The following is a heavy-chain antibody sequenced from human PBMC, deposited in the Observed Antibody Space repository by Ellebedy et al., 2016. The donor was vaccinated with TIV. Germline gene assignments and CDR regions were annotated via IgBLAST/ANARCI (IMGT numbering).Heavy chain of an antibody. CDR1: GFTFDDYA. CDR2: ISWNSGSI. J-gene: IGHJ4*02. D-gene: IGHD6-13*01. V-gene: IGHV3-9*01. CDR3: VREIGAAGTSERSFDY. Sequence: GGSLRLSCAASGFTFDDYAMHWVRQAPGKGLEWVSGISWNSGSIGYADSVKGRFTISRDNAKNSLYLQMNRLRAEDTALYYCVREIGAAGTSERSFDYWGQGTLVTVSS.